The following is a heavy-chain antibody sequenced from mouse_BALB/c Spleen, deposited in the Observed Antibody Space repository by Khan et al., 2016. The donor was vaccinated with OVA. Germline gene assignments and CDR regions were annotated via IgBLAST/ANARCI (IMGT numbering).Heavy chain of an antibody. J-gene: IGHJ2*01. CDR3: SIFDYYGIDH. D-gene: IGHD1-1*01. Sequence: EVQLQESGPDLVEPSQSLSLTCTVTGFSITSDYSWHWIRQFPGNKLEWLGYMHFSGRTNYNPSLKSRISITRDSSRNQFFLQLNSVTTEDSATXCCSIFDYYGIDHWGQGTTLTVSS. CDR1: GFSITSDYS. CDR2: MHFSGRT. V-gene: IGHV3-1*02.